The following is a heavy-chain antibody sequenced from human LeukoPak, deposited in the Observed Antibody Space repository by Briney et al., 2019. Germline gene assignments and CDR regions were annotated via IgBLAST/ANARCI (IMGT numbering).Heavy chain of an antibody. Sequence: PSETLSLTCTVSGGSISSSGYYWGWIRQPPGKGLEWIGSVDYTGITSHSPSLKSRVTISVDTSKNQFSLKLSSVTAADTAVYYCARKRWLQSGAFDIWGQGTMVTVSS. CDR2: VDYTGIT. CDR1: GGSISSSGYY. D-gene: IGHD5-24*01. CDR3: ARKRWLQSGAFDI. J-gene: IGHJ3*02. V-gene: IGHV4-39*01.